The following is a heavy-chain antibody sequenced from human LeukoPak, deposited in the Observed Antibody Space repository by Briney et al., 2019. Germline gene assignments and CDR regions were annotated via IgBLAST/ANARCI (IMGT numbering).Heavy chain of an antibody. J-gene: IGHJ4*02. CDR2: IYYSGST. V-gene: IGHV4-59*01. CDR1: GGSISSYY. CDR3: AGSYFDWLLPFDY. Sequence: SETLSLTCPVSGGSISSYYWSWIRQPPGKGLEWIGYIYYSGSTNYNPSLKSRVTISVDTSKNQFSLKLSSVTAADTAVYYCAGSYFDWLLPFDYWGQGTLVTVSS. D-gene: IGHD3-9*01.